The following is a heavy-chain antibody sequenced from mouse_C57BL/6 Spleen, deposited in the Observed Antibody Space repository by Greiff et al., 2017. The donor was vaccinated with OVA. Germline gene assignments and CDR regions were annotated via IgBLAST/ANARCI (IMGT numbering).Heavy chain of an antibody. J-gene: IGHJ4*01. D-gene: IGHD2-2*01. CDR3: ARGMVTTGAMDY. CDR2: ISNGGGST. CDR1: GFTFSDYY. V-gene: IGHV5-12*01. Sequence: DVKLVESGGGLVQPGGSLKLSCAASGFTFSDYYMYWVRQTPEKRLEWVAYISNGGGSTYYPDTVKGRFTISRDNAKNTLYLQMSRLKSEDTAMYYCARGMVTTGAMDYWGQGTSVTVSS.